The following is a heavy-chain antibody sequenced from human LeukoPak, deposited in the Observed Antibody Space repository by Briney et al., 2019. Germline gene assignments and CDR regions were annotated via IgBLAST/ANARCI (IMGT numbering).Heavy chain of an antibody. J-gene: IGHJ4*02. V-gene: IGHV3-48*02. CDR2: ISHTSDAI. Sequence: GGSLRLSCAASGFTFSTYGMNWVRQAPGKGLEWVSYISHTSDAIYYPDSVKGRFTISRDNAKNSLYLQMNSLRDEDTAVYYCARASPSGYDYWGQGTLVTVSS. D-gene: IGHD3-22*01. CDR1: GFTFSTYG. CDR3: ARASPSGYDY.